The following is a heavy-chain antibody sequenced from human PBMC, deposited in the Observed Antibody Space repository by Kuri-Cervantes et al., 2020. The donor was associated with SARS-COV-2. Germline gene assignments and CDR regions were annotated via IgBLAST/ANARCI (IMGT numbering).Heavy chain of an antibody. V-gene: IGHV3-48*01. CDR3: ARDYYDSKSY. CDR1: GFTFSSYS. J-gene: IGHJ4*02. Sequence: GGSLRLSCAASGFTFSSYSMNWVRQAPGKGLEWVPYISSSRTTIYYADSVKGRFTISRDNAKNSLYLQMNSLRAEDTAVYYCARDYYDSKSYWGQGTLVTVSS. D-gene: IGHD3-22*01. CDR2: ISSSRTTI.